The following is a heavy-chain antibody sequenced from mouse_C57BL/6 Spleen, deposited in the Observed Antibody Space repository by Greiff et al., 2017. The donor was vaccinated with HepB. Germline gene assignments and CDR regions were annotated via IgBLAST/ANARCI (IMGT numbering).Heavy chain of an antibody. V-gene: IGHV1-80*01. D-gene: IGHD2-4*01. J-gene: IGHJ3*01. CDR1: GYAFSSYW. CDR2: IYPGDGDT. CDR3: ARGGYDYDVTGAY. Sequence: QVQLQQSGAELVKPGASVKISCKASGYAFSSYWMNWVKQRPGKGLEWIGQIYPGDGDTNYNGKVKGKATLTADKSSSTADMQLSSLTSEDSAVYVCARGGYDYDVTGAYWGQGTLVTVSA.